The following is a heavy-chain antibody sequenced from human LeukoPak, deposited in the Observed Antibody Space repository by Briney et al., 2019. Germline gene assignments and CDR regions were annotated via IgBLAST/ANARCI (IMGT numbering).Heavy chain of an antibody. V-gene: IGHV4-31*03. Sequence: PSETLSLTCTVSGGSISSGGYYWSWIRQHPGKGLEWIGYIYYSGSTYYNPSLKSRVTISVDTSKNQFSLKLSSVTAADTAVYYCAREVLRRYSSPWGQGTMVTVSS. J-gene: IGHJ3*01. CDR3: AREVLRRYSSP. CDR1: GGSISSGGYY. D-gene: IGHD5-18*01. CDR2: IYYSGST.